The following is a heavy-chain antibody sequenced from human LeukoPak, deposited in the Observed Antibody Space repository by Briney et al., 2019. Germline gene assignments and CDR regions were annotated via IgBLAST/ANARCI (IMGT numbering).Heavy chain of an antibody. Sequence: GGSLRLSCSASGFTFSSYATHWARQAPGKGLEYVSAISSNGGSTYYADSVKGRFTISRDNSKNTLYLQMSSLRAEDTAVYYCVNEVGTYYYGMDVWGQGTTVTVSS. CDR3: VNEVGTYYYGMDV. V-gene: IGHV3-64D*06. J-gene: IGHJ6*02. D-gene: IGHD1-1*01. CDR1: GFTFSSYA. CDR2: ISSNGGST.